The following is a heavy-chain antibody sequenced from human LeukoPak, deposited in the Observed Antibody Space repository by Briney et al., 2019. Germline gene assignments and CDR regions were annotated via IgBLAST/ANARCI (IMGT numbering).Heavy chain of an antibody. Sequence: SETLSLTCTVSGGSISSSSYYWGWIRQPPGKGLEWIGSIYYSGSTYYNPSLKSRVTISVDTSKNQFSLKLSSVTAADTAVYYCARGDGTTMYFDYWGQETLVTVSS. V-gene: IGHV4-39*07. CDR3: ARGDGTTMYFDY. CDR1: GGSISSSSYY. J-gene: IGHJ4*02. CDR2: IYYSGST. D-gene: IGHD1-7*01.